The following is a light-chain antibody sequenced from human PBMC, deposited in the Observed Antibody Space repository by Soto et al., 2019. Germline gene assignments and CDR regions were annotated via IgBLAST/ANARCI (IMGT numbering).Light chain of an antibody. J-gene: IGLJ2*01. CDR3: SSYTSISTVV. V-gene: IGLV2-14*01. CDR1: SSDVGGYTY. CDR2: EVS. Sequence: QSALTQPASVSGSPGRSITISCTGTSSDVGGYTYVSWYQQHPGKAPKLMIYEVSNRPSGVSNRFAGSKSGNRASLTISGLQPEDEADYYCSSYTSISTVVFGGGTKLTVL.